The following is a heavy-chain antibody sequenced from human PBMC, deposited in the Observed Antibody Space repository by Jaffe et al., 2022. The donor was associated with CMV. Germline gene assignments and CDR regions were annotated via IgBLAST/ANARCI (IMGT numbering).Heavy chain of an antibody. Sequence: QVQLQESGPGLVKPSETLSLTCTVSGGSISSYYWSWIRQPPGKGLEWIGYIYYSGSTNYNPSLKSRVTISVDTSKNQFSLKLSSVTAADTAVYYCARLGGLRSPNWFDPWGQGTLVTVSS. CDR2: IYYSGST. CDR3: ARLGGLRSPNWFDP. CDR1: GGSISSYY. D-gene: IGHD4-17*01. J-gene: IGHJ5*02. V-gene: IGHV4-59*08.